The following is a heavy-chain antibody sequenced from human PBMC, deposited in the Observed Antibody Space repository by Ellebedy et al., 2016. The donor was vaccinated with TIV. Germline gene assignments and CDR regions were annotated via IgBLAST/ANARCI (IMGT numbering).Heavy chain of an antibody. Sequence: PGGSLRLSCDASGFIFSNYDMHWVRQVAGKGLEWVSGFGIGGDAYYRASVRGRFTISRGDAKSSLFLQMNSLTVGDTAVYYCARGARGGENWHFDLWGRGTLVAVSS. D-gene: IGHD3-16*01. CDR3: ARGARGGENWHFDL. CDR2: FGIGGDA. J-gene: IGHJ2*01. V-gene: IGHV3-13*01. CDR1: GFIFSNYD.